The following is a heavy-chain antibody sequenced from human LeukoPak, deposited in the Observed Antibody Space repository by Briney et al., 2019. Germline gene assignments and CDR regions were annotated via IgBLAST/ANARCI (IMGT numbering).Heavy chain of an antibody. J-gene: IGHJ6*04. CDR2: ITSAGTI. V-gene: IGHV3-69-1*02. CDR3: AELGITMIGGV. Sequence: GGSLRLSCAASGFTFSDYYMTWIRQAPGKGLEWVSYITSAGTIYNADSMKGQFTISRDNAKNSLYLQMNSLRAEDTAVYYCAELGITMIGGVWGKGTTVTISS. CDR1: GFTFSDYY. D-gene: IGHD3-10*02.